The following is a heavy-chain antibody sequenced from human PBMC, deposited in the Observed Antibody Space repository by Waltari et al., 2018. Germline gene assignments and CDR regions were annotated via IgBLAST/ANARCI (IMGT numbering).Heavy chain of an antibody. D-gene: IGHD1-26*01. CDR3: ARANNQLGSGIYFSLDY. J-gene: IGHJ4*02. CDR1: SYSISSGYY. CDR2: IYHSGSA. Sequence: QVQLQESGPGLVKPSETLSLTCAVSSYSISSGYYWGWIRQPPGKGLEWIGSIYHSGSAYYDPSRESRVTIAVDTSKNQFSLKLSSVTAADTAVYYCARANNQLGSGIYFSLDYWGQGTLVTVSS. V-gene: IGHV4-38-2*01.